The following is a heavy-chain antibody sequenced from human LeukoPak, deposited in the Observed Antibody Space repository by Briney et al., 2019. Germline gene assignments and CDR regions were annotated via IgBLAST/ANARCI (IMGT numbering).Heavy chain of an antibody. CDR1: GFTFSSYG. Sequence: GGSLRLSCAASGFTFSSYGMHWVRQAPGKGLEWVAVISYDGSNKYYADSVKGRSTISRDNSKNTLYLQMNSLRAEDTAVYYCAKDSDGWGQGTLVTVSS. CDR3: AKDSDG. D-gene: IGHD4-17*01. CDR2: ISYDGSNK. V-gene: IGHV3-30*18. J-gene: IGHJ4*02.